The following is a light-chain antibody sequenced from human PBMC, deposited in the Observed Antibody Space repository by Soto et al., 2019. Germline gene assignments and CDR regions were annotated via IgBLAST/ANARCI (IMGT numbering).Light chain of an antibody. J-gene: IGKJ1*01. CDR3: QKYNSALWA. V-gene: IGKV1-27*01. Sequence: DIQMTQSPSSLSASVGDRVTITCRASQGITNDLAWYQQKPGKVPKLLIYAASTLQSGVPSRFSGSGFGTDFTLTISSLQPEDVATYYCQKYNSALWAFGQGTKVEIK. CDR1: QGITND. CDR2: AAS.